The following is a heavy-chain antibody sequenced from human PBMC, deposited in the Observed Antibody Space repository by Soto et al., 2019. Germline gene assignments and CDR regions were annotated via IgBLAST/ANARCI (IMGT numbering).Heavy chain of an antibody. J-gene: IGHJ4*02. CDR3: ARLSPVVVAASR. CDR2: INHSGST. D-gene: IGHD2-15*01. Sequence: SETLSLTCAVYGGSFSDYYWSWIRQPPGKGLEWIGEINHSGSTNYNPSLKSRVTISLDTSKIQFSLKLSSVTAADTAVYYCARLSPVVVAASRWGKGTLVTVSS. CDR1: GGSFSDYY. V-gene: IGHV4-34*01.